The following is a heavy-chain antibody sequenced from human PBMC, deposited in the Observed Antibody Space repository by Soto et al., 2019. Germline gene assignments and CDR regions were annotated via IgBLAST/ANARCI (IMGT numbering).Heavy chain of an antibody. CDR2: VSNERSK. J-gene: IGHJ6*02. CDR1: GFRVSDYW. CDR3: TATPRNGMGV. Sequence: EVQLVESGGGLVQPGGSLRLACAGSGFRVSDYWMHWDRQAPGKGLVWVSRVSNERSKEYADFVKGRFTLSKDNAKNTLYLEMYSLSVEDTALYYCTATPRNGMGVWGQGTKVTVAS. V-gene: IGHV3-74*01.